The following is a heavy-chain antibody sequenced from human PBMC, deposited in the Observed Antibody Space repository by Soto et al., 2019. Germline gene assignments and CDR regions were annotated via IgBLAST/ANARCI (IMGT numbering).Heavy chain of an antibody. CDR3: IREDWGDAPAIY. CDR1: GDSVSNTRTA. D-gene: IGHD7-27*01. Sequence: QTLSLTCAISGDSVSNTRTAWGWIRQSPSRGLEWLGKTFYRSKWSTEYAVSVKSRITISQDTSKNQFSVQLTSVTPDDTAIYYCIREDWGDAPAIYWGRGTLVTVS. CDR2: TFYRSKWST. J-gene: IGHJ4*02. V-gene: IGHV6-1*01.